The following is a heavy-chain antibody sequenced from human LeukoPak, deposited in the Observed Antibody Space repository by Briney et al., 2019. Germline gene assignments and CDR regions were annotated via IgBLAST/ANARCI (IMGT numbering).Heavy chain of an antibody. D-gene: IGHD3-10*01. CDR1: GFTFGDYY. CDR2: ISGSSNTI. CDR3: ARDRVGDYYGTGSPNWFDP. Sequence: GGSLRLSCAASGFTFGDYYMSWIRQAPGKGLEWVAYISGSSNTIYYADSVKGRFTTSRDNAKNSLYLQMNSLRAEDTAVYYCARDRVGDYYGTGSPNWFDPWGQGTLVTVSS. J-gene: IGHJ5*02. V-gene: IGHV3-11*04.